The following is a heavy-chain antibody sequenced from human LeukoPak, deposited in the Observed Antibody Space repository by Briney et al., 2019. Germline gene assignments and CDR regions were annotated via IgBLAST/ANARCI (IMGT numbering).Heavy chain of an antibody. D-gene: IGHD6-13*01. CDR1: GYTFTGYY. V-gene: IGHV1-2*02. Sequence: GASVKVSCKASGYTFTGYYMHWVRQAPGQGLEWMGWINPNSGGTNYAQKFQGRVTITTDESTSTAYMELSSLRSEDTAVYYCARGGPYMGAAAAYVLTGDYYMDVWGKGTTVTVSS. CDR2: INPNSGGT. J-gene: IGHJ6*03. CDR3: ARGGPYMGAAAAYVLTGDYYMDV.